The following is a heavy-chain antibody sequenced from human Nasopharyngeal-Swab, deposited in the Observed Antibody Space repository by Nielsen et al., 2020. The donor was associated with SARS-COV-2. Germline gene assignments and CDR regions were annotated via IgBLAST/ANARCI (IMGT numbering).Heavy chain of an antibody. CDR2: IIPIFGTA. J-gene: IGHJ6*03. D-gene: IGHD4-11*01. CDR3: AIMTTVTSYLFYYYYYMDV. Sequence: SVKVSCKASGGTFSSYAISWVRQAPGQGLEWMGGIIPIFGTANYAQKFQGRVTITADESTSTAYMELNSLRSEDTAVYYCAIMTTVTSYLFYYYYYMDVWGKGTTVTVSS. CDR1: GGTFSSYA. V-gene: IGHV1-69*13.